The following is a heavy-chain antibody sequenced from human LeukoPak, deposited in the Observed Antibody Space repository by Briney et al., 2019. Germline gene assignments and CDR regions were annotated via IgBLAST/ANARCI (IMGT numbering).Heavy chain of an antibody. Sequence: SETLSLTCAVYGGSFSGYYWSWIRQPPGKGLEWIGEINHSGSTNYNPSLKSRVTISVDTSENQFSLKLSSVTAADTAVYYCARTNGVGYCSSTSCYTVRNYYYYYMDVWGKGTTVTVSS. D-gene: IGHD2-2*02. CDR2: INHSGST. J-gene: IGHJ6*03. V-gene: IGHV4-34*01. CDR1: GGSFSGYY. CDR3: ARTNGVGYCSSTSCYTVRNYYYYYMDV.